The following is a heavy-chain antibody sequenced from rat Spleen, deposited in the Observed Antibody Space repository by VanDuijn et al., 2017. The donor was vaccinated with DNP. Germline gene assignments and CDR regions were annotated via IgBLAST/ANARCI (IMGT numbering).Heavy chain of an antibody. CDR1: GFSLTNYG. CDR2: IWGDGNT. V-gene: IGHV2S75*01. CDR3: TRHEYYFDY. J-gene: IGHJ2*01. Sequence: QVQLKESGPVLVQASETLSLTCTVSGFSLTNYGIIWVRQSPGKGLEWMGIIWGDGNTDYNSALKSRLSINRDTSKSQVFLEMHSLQPEDTGTYYCTRHEYYFDYWGQGVMVTVSS.